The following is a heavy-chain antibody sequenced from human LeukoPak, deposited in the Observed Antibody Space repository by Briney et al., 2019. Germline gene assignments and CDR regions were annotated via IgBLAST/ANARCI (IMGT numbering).Heavy chain of an antibody. J-gene: IGHJ6*03. Sequence: GGSLRLSCAASGFTFSTYGMHWVRQAPGKGLEWVACLRYDGSNKYYADSVKGRFTISRDNSKNTLYLQMNSLRAEDTAVYYCAKDVVNCGSTSCYFYYYMDVWGKGTTVTVSS. CDR2: LRYDGSNK. CDR3: AKDVVNCGSTSCYFYYYMDV. D-gene: IGHD2-2*01. CDR1: GFTFSTYG. V-gene: IGHV3-30*02.